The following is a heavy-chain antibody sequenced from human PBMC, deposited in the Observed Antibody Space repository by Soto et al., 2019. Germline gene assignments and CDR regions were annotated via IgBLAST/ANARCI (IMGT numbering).Heavy chain of an antibody. CDR2: ISGSGGST. D-gene: IGHD2-15*01. V-gene: IGHV3-23*01. J-gene: IGHJ4*02. CDR3: AKDLRARSGGSREIDY. Sequence: GGSLRLSCAASGFTFSSYAMSWVRQAPGKGLEWVSAISGSGGSTYYADSVKGRFTISRDNSKNTLYLQMNSLRAEDTAVYYCAKDLRARSGGSREIDYWGQGTLVTVSS. CDR1: GFTFSSYA.